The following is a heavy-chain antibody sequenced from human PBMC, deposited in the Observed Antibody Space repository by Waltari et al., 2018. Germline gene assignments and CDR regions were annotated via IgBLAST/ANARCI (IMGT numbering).Heavy chain of an antibody. CDR2: VKDDGRSI. Sequence: EVRLVESGGGLVQPVESLELSGAAHGFTFRRHRLHWVRQVPGKGLVWVSRVKDDGRSISYADSVKGRFSISRDNAKNMLYLQMNSLRAEDTAVYYCARDLYHAMDVWGQGTTVIVSS. V-gene: IGHV3-74*01. CDR3: ARDLYHAMDV. CDR1: GFTFRRHR. J-gene: IGHJ6*02.